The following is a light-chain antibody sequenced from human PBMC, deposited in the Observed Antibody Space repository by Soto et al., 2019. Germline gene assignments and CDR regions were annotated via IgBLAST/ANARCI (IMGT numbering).Light chain of an antibody. CDR3: CLYASSSTFI. J-gene: IGLJ2*01. V-gene: IGLV2-23*02. Sequence: QSALTQPASVSGSPGQSITISCTGTSSDIGSYNLVSWYQQHPGKAPKLMIYEATKRPSGVSNRCSGSKSGNTASLTISGLQAEDEADYYCCLYASSSTFIFGGGTKLTVL. CDR1: SSDIGSYNL. CDR2: EAT.